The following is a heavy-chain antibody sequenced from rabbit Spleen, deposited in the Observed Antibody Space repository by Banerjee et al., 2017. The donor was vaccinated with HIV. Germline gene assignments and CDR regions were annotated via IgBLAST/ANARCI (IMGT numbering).Heavy chain of an antibody. J-gene: IGHJ4*01. Sequence: QEQLVESGGGLVQPGGSLKLSCTASGFSFSSSNYMCWVRQAPGKGLEWIGCIASGASDYTYFATWAKGRFTMSRTSSTTVTLQMTSLTAADTATYFCARDLVAVIGWNFRLWGPGTLVTVS. CDR1: GFSFSSSNY. CDR2: IASGASDYT. D-gene: IGHD1-1*01. CDR3: ARDLVAVIGWNFRL. V-gene: IGHV1S45*01.